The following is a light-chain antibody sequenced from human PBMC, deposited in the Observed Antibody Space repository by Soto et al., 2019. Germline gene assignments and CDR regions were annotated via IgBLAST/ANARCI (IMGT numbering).Light chain of an antibody. J-gene: IGKJ1*01. CDR1: QSISTY. CDR2: AAS. V-gene: IGKV1-39*01. CDR3: QQSYSTTWT. Sequence: DMQMTQSPSSLSASIGDRVTITCRAGQSISTYLNWYQQKPGKAPQLLIYAASSLQSGVPSRFSGSGSGTDFTLTISSLQPEDFATYHCQQSYSTTWTFGQGTKVEIK.